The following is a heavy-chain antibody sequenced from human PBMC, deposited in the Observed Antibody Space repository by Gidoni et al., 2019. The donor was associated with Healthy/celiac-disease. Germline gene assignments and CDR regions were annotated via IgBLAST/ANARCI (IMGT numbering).Heavy chain of an antibody. CDR3: ARGVPGSYTDY. D-gene: IGHD3-10*01. Sequence: EVQLVESGGGLVQPGGSLRLSCAASGFTFSDHYMDWVRQAPGKGLEWVGPTRNKANSYTTEYAASVKGRFTISRDDSKNSLYLQMNSLKTEDTAVYYCARGVPGSYTDYWGQGTLVTVSS. CDR1: GFTFSDHY. CDR2: TRNKANSYTT. J-gene: IGHJ4*02. V-gene: IGHV3-72*01.